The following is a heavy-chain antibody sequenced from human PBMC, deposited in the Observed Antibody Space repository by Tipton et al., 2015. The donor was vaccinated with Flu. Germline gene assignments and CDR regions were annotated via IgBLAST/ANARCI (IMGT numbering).Heavy chain of an antibody. J-gene: IGHJ3*02. CDR2: IKSKTGGGTT. Sequence: SLRLSCAASGFTFSNAWMSWVRQAPGKGLEWIGRIKSKTGGGTTDYAEPVKGRFTISRDDSEYTLYLQMNSLKTEDTAVYYCTSNTRGSVCDIWGQGTMVTVSS. D-gene: IGHD2-8*01. V-gene: IGHV3-15*01. CDR3: TSNTRGSVCDI. CDR1: GFTFSNAW.